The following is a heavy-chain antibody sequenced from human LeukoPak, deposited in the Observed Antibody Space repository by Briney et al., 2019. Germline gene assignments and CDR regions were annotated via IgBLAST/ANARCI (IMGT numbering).Heavy chain of an antibody. V-gene: IGHV1-8*02. CDR2: MNPNSGDT. J-gene: IGHJ4*02. D-gene: IGHD3-16*01. Sequence: GASVKVSCKASGGTFSSYDINWVRQATGQGLEWMGWMNPNSGDTGYAQKFQGRVTMTRNTSISTAYMELSSLRSEDTAVYYCARDPSLGGSNYWGQGTLVTVSS. CDR1: GGTFSSYD. CDR3: ARDPSLGGSNY.